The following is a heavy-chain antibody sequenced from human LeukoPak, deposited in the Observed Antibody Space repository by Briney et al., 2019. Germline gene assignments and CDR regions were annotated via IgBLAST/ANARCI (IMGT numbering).Heavy chain of an antibody. V-gene: IGHV3-23*01. CDR2: TSGSGGRT. CDR3: ATDPSPRGYYDSSGYLNAFDI. CDR1: GFTFSNYA. Sequence: GGSLRLSCAASGFTFSNYAMSWVRQAPGKGLEWVSSTSGSGGRTYYADSVKGRFTISRDNSKNTLYLQMNSLRAEDTAVYYCATDPSPRGYYDSSGYLNAFDIWGQGTMVTVSS. J-gene: IGHJ3*02. D-gene: IGHD3-22*01.